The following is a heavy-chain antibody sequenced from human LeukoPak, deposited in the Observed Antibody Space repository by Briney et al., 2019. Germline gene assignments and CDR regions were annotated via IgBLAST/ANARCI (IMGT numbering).Heavy chain of an antibody. CDR1: GFTFSSYA. V-gene: IGHV3-23*01. CDR2: ISGRGVST. Sequence: GGSLRLSCAASGFTFSSYAMSWVRQAPGKGLEWASTISGRGVSTYSADSVKGRFTISRDNSKNTLYLQMYSLRAEDPAVYFCAKDQASDYYDSSGYPLHFDYWGQGTLVTGSS. J-gene: IGHJ4*02. D-gene: IGHD3-22*01. CDR3: AKDQASDYYDSSGYPLHFDY.